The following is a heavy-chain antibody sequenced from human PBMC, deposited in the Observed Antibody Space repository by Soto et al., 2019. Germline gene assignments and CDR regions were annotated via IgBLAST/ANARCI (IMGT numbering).Heavy chain of an antibody. J-gene: IGHJ3*02. CDR2: IIPILGIA. Sequence: SVKVSCKASGGTFSSYTISWVRQAPGQGLEWMGRIIPILGIANYAQKFQGRVTITADKSTSTAYMELSSLRSEDTAVYYCARVRIPAAPMDAFDIWGQGTMVTVSS. V-gene: IGHV1-69*02. CDR3: ARVRIPAAPMDAFDI. D-gene: IGHD2-2*01. CDR1: GGTFSSYT.